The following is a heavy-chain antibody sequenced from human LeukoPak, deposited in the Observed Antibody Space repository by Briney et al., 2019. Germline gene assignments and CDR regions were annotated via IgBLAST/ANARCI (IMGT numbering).Heavy chain of an antibody. J-gene: IGHJ4*02. CDR2: ISSSSSYI. V-gene: IGHV3-21*01. CDR3: ARWYGDYDILTGYFDY. Sequence: PGGSLRLSCAASGFTFSSYSMNWVRQAPGKGLEWVSSISSSSSYIYYADSVKGRFTISRDNAKNSLCLQMNSLRAEDTAVYYCARWYGDYDILTGYFDYWGQGTLVTVSS. D-gene: IGHD3-9*01. CDR1: GFTFSSYS.